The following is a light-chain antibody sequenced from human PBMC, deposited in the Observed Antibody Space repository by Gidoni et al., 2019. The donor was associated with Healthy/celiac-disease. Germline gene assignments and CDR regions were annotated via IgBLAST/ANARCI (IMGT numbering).Light chain of an antibody. CDR2: CAS. CDR1: QSVSSSY. Sequence: IVLTQSLGPLSLSPGERATLSCRASQSVSSSYLAWYQQKPGQAPRLLIYCASSRATGIPDRFSGSGSGTDFTLTISRLEPEDFAVYYCQQYGSSRWTFGQGTKVEIK. J-gene: IGKJ1*01. CDR3: QQYGSSRWT. V-gene: IGKV3-20*01.